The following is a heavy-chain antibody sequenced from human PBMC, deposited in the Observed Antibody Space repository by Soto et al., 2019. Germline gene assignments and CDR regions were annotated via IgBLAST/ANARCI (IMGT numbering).Heavy chain of an antibody. J-gene: IGHJ4*02. CDR2: IKQDGSEK. V-gene: IGHV3-7*01. CDR3: ARDHIVGATNFDY. CDR1: GFTFSSYW. D-gene: IGHD1-26*01. Sequence: PGGSLRLSCAASGFTFSSYWMSWVRQAPGKGLEWVANIKQDGSEKYYVDSVKGRFTISRGNAKNSLYLQMNSLRAEDTAVYYCARDHIVGATNFDYWGQGTLVTVSS.